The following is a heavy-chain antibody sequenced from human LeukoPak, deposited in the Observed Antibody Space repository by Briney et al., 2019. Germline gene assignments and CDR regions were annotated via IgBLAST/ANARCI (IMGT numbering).Heavy chain of an antibody. CDR2: ISFDGIKK. V-gene: IGHV3-30*18. D-gene: IGHD6-6*01. J-gene: IGHJ4*02. CDR3: AKDLATKYTLDS. Sequence: PGGSLRLSCSASGFTFSSDALHWVRQAPGKGLEWVAFISFDGIKKYFADSVKCRFTISRDNSKNTLYLQMNSLRAEDTAVYYCAKDLATKYTLDSWGQGSLVTVSS. CDR1: GFTFSSDA.